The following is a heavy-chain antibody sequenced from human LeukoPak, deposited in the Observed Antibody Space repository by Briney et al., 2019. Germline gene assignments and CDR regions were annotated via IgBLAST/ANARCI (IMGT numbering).Heavy chain of an antibody. CDR2: ISSNGSST. Sequence: PGGSLRLSCSASGFTFSSYAMHWVRQAPGKGLQYVSAISSNGSSTSYADSVKGRFTISRDNAKNTLYLQMNSLRAEDTAVYYCARLMSGWYFDLWGRGTLVTVSS. CDR3: ARLMSGWYFDL. J-gene: IGHJ2*01. V-gene: IGHV3-64*04. D-gene: IGHD1-26*01. CDR1: GFTFSSYA.